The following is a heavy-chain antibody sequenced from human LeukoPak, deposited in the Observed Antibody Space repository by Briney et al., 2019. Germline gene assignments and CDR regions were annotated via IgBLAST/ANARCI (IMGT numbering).Heavy chain of an antibody. J-gene: IGHJ4*02. CDR3: AREPDY. CDR2: IYYSGNT. Sequence: SQTLSLTCNVSGGSISSGDYFWSWIRQPPGKGLEWLGCIYYSGNTNYNPSLKSRVTMSVDTSKNQFSLKLSSVTAADTAVYYCAREPDYWGQGTLVTVSS. CDR1: GGSISSGDYF. V-gene: IGHV4-61*08.